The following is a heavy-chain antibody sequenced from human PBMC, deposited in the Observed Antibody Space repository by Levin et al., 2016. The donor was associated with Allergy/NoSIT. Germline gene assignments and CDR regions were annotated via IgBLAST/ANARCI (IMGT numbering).Heavy chain of an antibody. Sequence: WVRQAPGQGLEWMGWINGDNGKTKYLQKFQGRVTMTTDTSTTTAYMELRSLRSDDTAVYYCARLLGYCSGGGCYAPFDYWGQGSLVTVSS. J-gene: IGHJ4*02. V-gene: IGHV1-18*01. CDR2: INGDNGKT. CDR3: ARLLGYCSGGGCYAPFDY. D-gene: IGHD2-15*01.